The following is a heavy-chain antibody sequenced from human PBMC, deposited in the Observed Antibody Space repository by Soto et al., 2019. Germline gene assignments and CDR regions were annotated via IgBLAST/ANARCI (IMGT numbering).Heavy chain of an antibody. CDR2: VKQDGSEK. CDR3: VRDPGDDYFGY. D-gene: IGHD3-16*01. V-gene: IGHV3-7*01. Sequence: PGGSLRLSCSASGFTFRSYWMSWVRQAPGKGLEWVANVKQDGSEKDFVDSVKGRFTISRDNVKNSMYLQMNSLRVEDTAVYYCVRDPGDDYFGYWGQGTLVTVSS. J-gene: IGHJ4*02. CDR1: GFTFRSYW.